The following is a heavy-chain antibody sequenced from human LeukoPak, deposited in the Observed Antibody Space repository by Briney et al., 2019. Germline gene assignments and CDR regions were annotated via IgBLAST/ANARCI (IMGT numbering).Heavy chain of an antibody. J-gene: IGHJ4*02. CDR1: GGSISSSSYY. CDR3: ARHGSIFGVVIPFDY. V-gene: IGHV4-39*01. D-gene: IGHD3-3*01. Sequence: SETLSLTCTVSGGSISSSSYYWGWIRQPPGKGLEWIGSIYYSGSTYYNPSLKSRVTISVDTSKNQFSLKLSSVTAADTAVYYRARHGSIFGVVIPFDYWGQGTLVTVSS. CDR2: IYYSGST.